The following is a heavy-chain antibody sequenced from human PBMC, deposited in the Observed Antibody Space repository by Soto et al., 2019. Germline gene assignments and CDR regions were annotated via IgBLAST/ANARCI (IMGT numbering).Heavy chain of an antibody. V-gene: IGHV1-69*06. CDR2: TGSGTGPG. CDR3: ARRDSGGFYRFFDS. CDR1: EASLSPNP. D-gene: IGHD2-15*01. Sequence: SVEVSCKASEASLSPNPVILLRQAPGQGLEWMGGTGSGTGPGNHAQKFQGRLTVTADKSTSTVYMELTNLSSEDTAVYYCARRDSGGFYRFFDSWGQGTLVTV. J-gene: IGHJ4*02.